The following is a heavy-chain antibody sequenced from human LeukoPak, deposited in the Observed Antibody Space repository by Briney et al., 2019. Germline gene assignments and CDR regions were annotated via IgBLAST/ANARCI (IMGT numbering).Heavy chain of an antibody. CDR2: ISAYNGNT. CDR3: ARDWDCSSTSCYTEEGWLDP. V-gene: IGHV1-18*01. CDR1: GYTFTSYG. J-gene: IGHJ5*02. D-gene: IGHD2-2*02. Sequence: GASVKVSRKASGYTFTSYGISWVRQAPGQGLEWMGWISAYNGNTNYAQKLQGRVTMTTDTSTSTAYMELRSLRSDDTAVYYCARDWDCSSTSCYTEEGWLDPWGQGTLVTVSS.